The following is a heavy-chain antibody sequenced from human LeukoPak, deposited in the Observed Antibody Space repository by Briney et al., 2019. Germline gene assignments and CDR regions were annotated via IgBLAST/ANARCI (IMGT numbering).Heavy chain of an antibody. Sequence: GGSLRLSCSASGFTFSSYAMSWVRQAPGKGLEWVSAISGSGGSTYYADSVKGRFTISRDNSKNTLYLQMNSLRAEDTAVYYCAKDIKSVAVAGTCFDYWGQGTLVTVSS. CDR2: ISGSGGST. J-gene: IGHJ4*02. CDR3: AKDIKSVAVAGTCFDY. V-gene: IGHV3-23*01. CDR1: GFTFSSYA. D-gene: IGHD6-19*01.